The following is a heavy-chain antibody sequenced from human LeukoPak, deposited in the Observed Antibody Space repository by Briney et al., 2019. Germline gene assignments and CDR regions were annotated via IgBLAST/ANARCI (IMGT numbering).Heavy chain of an antibody. D-gene: IGHD3-22*01. J-gene: IGHJ4*02. CDR1: GGSISSGGYS. V-gene: IGHV4-61*08. CDR2: IYHSGST. Sequence: SETLSLTCAVSGGSISSGGYSWSWIRQPPGKGLEWIGYIYHSGSTNYNPSLKSRVTISVDTSKNQFSLKLSSVTAADTAVYYCAREAPPGYDLDYWGQGTLVTVSS. CDR3: AREAPPGYDLDY.